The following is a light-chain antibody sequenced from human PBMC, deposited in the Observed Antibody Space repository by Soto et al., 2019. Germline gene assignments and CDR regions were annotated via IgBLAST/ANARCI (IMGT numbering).Light chain of an antibody. CDR1: QGISNY. Sequence: DIQMTQSPSSLSASVGDRVTITCRASQGISNYLAWYQQQPGKVPKLLIYVAYTLQSGVPSRFSGSGSGTDFTLTISSLQPEDVATYYCQKYNSAPWTFGQGTKVEIK. CDR3: QKYNSAPWT. CDR2: VAY. V-gene: IGKV1-27*01. J-gene: IGKJ1*01.